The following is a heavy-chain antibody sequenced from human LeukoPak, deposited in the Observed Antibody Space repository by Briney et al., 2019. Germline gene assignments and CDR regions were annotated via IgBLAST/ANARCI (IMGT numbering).Heavy chain of an antibody. D-gene: IGHD3-22*01. CDR1: GFTFSSYS. CDR3: AKELVGYDSSGSLLYYFDY. CDR2: ISGSGGST. J-gene: IGHJ4*02. Sequence: PGGSLRLSCAASGFTFSSYSMNWVRQAPGKGLEWVSAISGSGGSTYYADSVKGRFTISRDNSKNTLYLQMNSLRAEDTPVYYCAKELVGYDSSGSLLYYFDYWGQGTLVTVSS. V-gene: IGHV3-23*01.